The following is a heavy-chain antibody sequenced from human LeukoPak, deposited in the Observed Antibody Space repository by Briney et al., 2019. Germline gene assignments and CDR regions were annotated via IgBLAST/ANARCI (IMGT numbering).Heavy chain of an antibody. CDR3: AKDPGGPPGPSFDY. D-gene: IGHD2-2*01. CDR2: ISGSGGST. Sequence: PGGSLRLSCAASGFTFSSYAMSWVRQAPGKGLEWVSAISGSGGSTYYADSVKGRFTISRDNSKNTLYLLMNSLRAEDTAVYYCAKDPGGPPGPSFDYWGQGTLVTVSS. CDR1: GFTFSSYA. V-gene: IGHV3-23*01. J-gene: IGHJ4*02.